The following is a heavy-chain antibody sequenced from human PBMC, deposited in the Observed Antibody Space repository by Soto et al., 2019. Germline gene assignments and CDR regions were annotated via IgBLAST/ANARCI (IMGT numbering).Heavy chain of an antibody. D-gene: IGHD3-10*01. Sequence: GGSLRLSCAASGITVTNYDMVWVRQAPGKGLEWVSTISGSATDTYYADSVRGRFTISRDNSKNTLFLQMNSLRAEDTAVYYCARRIGSGNYFIDWWGQGTLVTVSS. J-gene: IGHJ4*02. CDR1: GITVTNYD. CDR2: ISGSATDT. V-gene: IGHV3-23*01. CDR3: ARRIGSGNYFIDW.